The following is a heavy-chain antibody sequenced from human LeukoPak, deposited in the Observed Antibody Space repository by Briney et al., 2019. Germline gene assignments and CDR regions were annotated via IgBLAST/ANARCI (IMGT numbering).Heavy chain of an antibody. CDR2: ISAYNGNT. V-gene: IGHV1-18*04. J-gene: IGHJ3*02. CDR1: GYTFTSYG. CDR3: ARGEYCSGGSCWNDAFDI. Sequence: GASVKVSCKASGYTFTSYGISWVRQAPGQGLEWMGWISAYNGNTNYAQKLQGRVTMTTDTSTSTAYMELRSLRSDDTAVYYCARGEYCSGGSCWNDAFDIWGQGTMVTVS. D-gene: IGHD2-15*01.